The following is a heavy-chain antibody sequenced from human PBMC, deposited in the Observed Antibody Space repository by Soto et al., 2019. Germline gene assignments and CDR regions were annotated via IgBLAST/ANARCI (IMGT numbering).Heavy chain of an antibody. J-gene: IGHJ2*01. V-gene: IGHV3-21*01. D-gene: IGHD4-17*01. Sequence: EVQLVESGGGLVKPGGSLRLSCAVSGFTFSNCNMNWVRQAPGKGLEWVSSIGRSGGYIYYADSVKGRFTISRDNGKNSLFLQMNSLRAEDTAVYYCARGDHGGTSHWYLDLWGRGTLVTVSS. CDR2: IGRSGGYI. CDR1: GFTFSNCN. CDR3: ARGDHGGTSHWYLDL.